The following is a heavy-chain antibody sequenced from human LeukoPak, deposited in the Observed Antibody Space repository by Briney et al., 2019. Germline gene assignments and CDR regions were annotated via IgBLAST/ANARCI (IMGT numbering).Heavy chain of an antibody. CDR3: ARVGVVRGVIIKRPEYGMDV. J-gene: IGHJ6*02. D-gene: IGHD3-10*01. CDR2: ISSSGSTI. CDR1: GFTFSDYY. V-gene: IGHV3-11*01. Sequence: GGSLRLSCAASGFTFSDYYMSWIRQAPGKGLEWVSYISSSGSTIYYADSVKGRFTISRDNAKNSLYLQMNCLRAEDTAVYYCARVGVVRGVIIKRPEYGMDVWGQGTTVTVSS.